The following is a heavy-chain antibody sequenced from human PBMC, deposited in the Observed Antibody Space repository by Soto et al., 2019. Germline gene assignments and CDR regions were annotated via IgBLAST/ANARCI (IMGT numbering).Heavy chain of an antibody. CDR1: GFTFSSYD. J-gene: IGHJ6*03. V-gene: IGHV3-48*02. CDR2: ISTSSRAI. CDR3: ARDRGYCNGGSCYYMDV. Sequence: EVQLVESGGGLVQPGGSLRLSCAASGFTFSSYDMNWVRQAPGKGLEWISYISTSSRAIHYADSVKGRFTISRDNVNNSLYLQMNSLIDEDTAVYYCARDRGYCNGGSCYYMDVWGKGTTGTVSS. D-gene: IGHD2-15*01.